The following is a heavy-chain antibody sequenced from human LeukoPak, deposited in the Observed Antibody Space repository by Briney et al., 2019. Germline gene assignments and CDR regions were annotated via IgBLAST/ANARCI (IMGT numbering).Heavy chain of an antibody. J-gene: IGHJ4*02. CDR1: GFTFSSYW. CDR3: ARADLRGYSLDY. Sequence: GGSLRLSCAASGFTFSSYWMHWVRQAPGKGLVWVSRINPDGSTTSYADSVKGRFTISRDSAKNTLYLQMNSLRAEDTAVYYCARADLRGYSLDYWGQGTLVTVSS. V-gene: IGHV3-74*01. D-gene: IGHD5-18*01. CDR2: INPDGSTT.